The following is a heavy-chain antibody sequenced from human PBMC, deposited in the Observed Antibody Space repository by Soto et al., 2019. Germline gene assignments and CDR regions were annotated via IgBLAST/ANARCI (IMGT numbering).Heavy chain of an antibody. Sequence: QVQLQQWGAGLLEPTETLSLTCAVYGGSISGYYWSWIRQPPEKGLEWIGEINHSGSTNYNPSLKSRVTISVDTSKNQFSLKLSSVTAADTAVYYCARGEVGASNVYFDYWGQGTLVTVSS. J-gene: IGHJ4*02. V-gene: IGHV4-34*01. D-gene: IGHD1-26*01. CDR2: INHSGST. CDR1: GGSISGYY. CDR3: ARGEVGASNVYFDY.